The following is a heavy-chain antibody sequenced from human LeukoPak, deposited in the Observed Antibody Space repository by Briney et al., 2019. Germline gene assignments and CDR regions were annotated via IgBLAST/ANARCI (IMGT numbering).Heavy chain of an antibody. Sequence: SETLSLTCAVYGGSFSGYYWSWIRQPPGKGLEWNGEINHSGSTNYNPSLKSRVTISVDTSKNQFSLKLSSVTAADTAVYYCARMGRQWLVPGSGFFDYWGQGTLVTVSS. CDR2: INHSGST. J-gene: IGHJ4*02. CDR1: GGSFSGYY. V-gene: IGHV4-34*01. CDR3: ARMGRQWLVPGSGFFDY. D-gene: IGHD6-19*01.